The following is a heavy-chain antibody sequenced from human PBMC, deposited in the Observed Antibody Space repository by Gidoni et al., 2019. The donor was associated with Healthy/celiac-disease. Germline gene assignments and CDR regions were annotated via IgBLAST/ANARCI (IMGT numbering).Heavy chain of an antibody. J-gene: IGHJ4*02. CDR2: IYYSGST. V-gene: IGHV4-39*01. Sequence: QLQLQESGPGLVKPSETMSLTCTVYGGSISRSSYYWGWIRQPPGKGLEWLGRIYYSGSTYYNPSLKSRVTISVDTSKNQFSLKLSSVTAADTAVYYCARGYSYGYSYFDYWGQGTLVTVSS. D-gene: IGHD5-18*01. CDR3: ARGYSYGYSYFDY. CDR1: GGSISRSSYY.